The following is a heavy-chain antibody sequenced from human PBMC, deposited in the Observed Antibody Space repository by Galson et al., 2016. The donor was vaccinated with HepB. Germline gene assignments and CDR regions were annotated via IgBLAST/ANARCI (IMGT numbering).Heavy chain of an antibody. Sequence: SLRLSCAASGFAFETYHLHWVRQAQGKGLEWVAIIWSDGSTDFYRDSVKGRFSISRDNSKNTVYLQMNNLRAENPAVYYCARGDTVATSLFLHWGQGTLVTVSS. V-gene: IGHV3-33*01. D-gene: IGHD5-12*01. J-gene: IGHJ4*02. CDR3: ARGDTVATSLFLH. CDR2: IWSDGSTD. CDR1: GFAFETYH.